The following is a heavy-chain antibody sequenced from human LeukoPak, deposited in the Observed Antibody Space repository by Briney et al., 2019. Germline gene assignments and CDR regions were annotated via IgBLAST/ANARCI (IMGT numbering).Heavy chain of an antibody. CDR1: GFTFSNAW. J-gene: IGHJ4*02. CDR3: TTVSLVVVSTTRGDF. D-gene: IGHD2-8*02. CDR2: IKTKDDGGTT. Sequence: GGSLRLSCTASGFTFSNAWMSWVRQAPGKGLEWVGRIKTKDDGGTTDYAAPVKGRFSISRDDSKNSLYLQMNSLKTDDMAVYYCTTVSLVVVSTTRGDFWGQGTLVTVSS. V-gene: IGHV3-15*01.